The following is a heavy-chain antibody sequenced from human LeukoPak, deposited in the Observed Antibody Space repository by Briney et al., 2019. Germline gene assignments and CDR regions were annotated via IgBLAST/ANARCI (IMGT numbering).Heavy chain of an antibody. V-gene: IGHV4-34*01. J-gene: IGHJ4*02. Sequence: SETLSLTCAVYGGSFSGYYWSWLRQPPGKGLAWIGKINHSGSTNYNPSLKSRVTISVDTSKNQFSLKLSSVTGADTAVYYCARGGPIVVVPAAMGDFDYWGQGTLVTVSS. CDR3: ARGGPIVVVPAAMGDFDY. CDR1: GGSFSGYY. D-gene: IGHD2-2*01. CDR2: INHSGST.